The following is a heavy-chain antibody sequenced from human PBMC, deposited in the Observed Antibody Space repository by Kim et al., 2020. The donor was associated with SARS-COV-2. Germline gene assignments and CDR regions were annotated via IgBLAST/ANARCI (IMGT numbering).Heavy chain of an antibody. CDR3: AKDKGEGVLITLWHAFDI. D-gene: IGHD3-22*01. Sequence: GGSLRLSCAASGFTFSSYAMSWVRQAPGKGLEWVSAISGSGGSTYYADSVKGRFTISRDNSKNTLYLQMNSLRAEDTAVYYCAKDKGEGVLITLWHAFDIWGQGTMVTVSS. J-gene: IGHJ3*02. CDR2: ISGSGGST. V-gene: IGHV3-23*01. CDR1: GFTFSSYA.